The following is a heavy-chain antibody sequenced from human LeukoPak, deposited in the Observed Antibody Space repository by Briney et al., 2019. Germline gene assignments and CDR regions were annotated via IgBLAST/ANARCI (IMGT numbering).Heavy chain of an antibody. Sequence: SETLSLNCTVSGGSICSGDYYWGWTRQPPGKGLVWIGGIYYSGNTYYNPSLKSQVTISVDTSKNQFSLKLSSVTAADTAVYYCASSRYSGSYSAFDIWGQGTMVTVSS. J-gene: IGHJ3*02. V-gene: IGHV4-39*07. D-gene: IGHD1-26*01. CDR3: ASSRYSGSYSAFDI. CDR2: IYYSGNT. CDR1: GGSICSGDYY.